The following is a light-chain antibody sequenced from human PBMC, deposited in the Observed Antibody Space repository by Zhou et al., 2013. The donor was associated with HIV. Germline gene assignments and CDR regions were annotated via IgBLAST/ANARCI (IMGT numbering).Light chain of an antibody. CDR2: LGS. CDR1: QSLLNRNGFNY. J-gene: IGKJ4*01. V-gene: IGKV2-28*01. Sequence: DIVMTQSPLSLTVSPGEPASISCRSSQSLLNRNGFNYLDWYLQKPGQSPQLLISLGSRPGPGVPDRFSASGSGTDFRLKISRVEAEDAGVYYCMQALRNPALRFGGGTKGGD. CDR3: MQALRNPALR.